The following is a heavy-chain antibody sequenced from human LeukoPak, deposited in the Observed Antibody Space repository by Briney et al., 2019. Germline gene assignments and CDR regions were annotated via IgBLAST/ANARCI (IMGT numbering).Heavy chain of an antibody. CDR2: IQNDGNNK. D-gene: IGHD3-10*01. V-gene: IGHV3-30*02. J-gene: IGHJ4*02. Sequence: GGSLRLSCAASGFTFSSNGMHWVRQAPGKGLEWVAFIQNDGNNKKYADSVKGRFTISRDNSKNTLYLQMNSLRAEDTAVYYCARGDYYGSGSSGGDYWGQGTLVTVSS. CDR3: ARGDYYGSGSSGGDY. CDR1: GFTFSSNG.